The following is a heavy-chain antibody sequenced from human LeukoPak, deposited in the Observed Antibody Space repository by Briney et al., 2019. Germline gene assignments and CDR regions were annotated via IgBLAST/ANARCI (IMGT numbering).Heavy chain of an antibody. CDR2: IYYSGST. CDR1: GGSISSSSYY. V-gene: IGHV4-39*01. Sequence: SETLSLTCTVSGGSISSSSYYWGWLRQPPGKGLEGIGSIYYSGSTYYNPSLKSRVTISVDTSKNQFSLKLSSVTAADTAVYYCARHAGLRVHLNWFDPWGQGTLVTVSS. CDR3: ARHAGLRVHLNWFDP. J-gene: IGHJ5*02. D-gene: IGHD6-6*01.